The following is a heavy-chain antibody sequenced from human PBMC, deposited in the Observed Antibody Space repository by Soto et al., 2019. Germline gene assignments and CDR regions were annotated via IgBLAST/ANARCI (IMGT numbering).Heavy chain of an antibody. V-gene: IGHV4-30-4*01. CDR1: GCSISSGDYY. D-gene: IGHD2-15*01. CDR2: IYYSGST. CDR3: ARDNKVASEYYFDY. J-gene: IGHJ4*02. Sequence: SETLCLTCTVSGCSISSGDYYWSWIRQPPGKGLEWIGYIYYSGSTYYNPSLKSRVTISVDTSKNQFSLKLSSVTAADTAVYYCARDNKVASEYYFDYWGQGTLVTVSS.